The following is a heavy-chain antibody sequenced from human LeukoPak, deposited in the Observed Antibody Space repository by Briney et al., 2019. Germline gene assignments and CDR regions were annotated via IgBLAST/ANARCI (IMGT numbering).Heavy chain of an antibody. V-gene: IGHV1-2*02. D-gene: IGHD3-10*01. Sequence: GASVKVSCKACGYTFTRYYMHWVRQAPAQGREWMGWINPNSVGRNYAQKFQGRVTMTRDTSSSTAYMELSRLRSDDTAVYCCARSYYGSGSYYLSWGQGTLVTVSS. J-gene: IGHJ5*02. CDR2: INPNSVGR. CDR1: GYTFTRYY. CDR3: ARSYYGSGSYYLS.